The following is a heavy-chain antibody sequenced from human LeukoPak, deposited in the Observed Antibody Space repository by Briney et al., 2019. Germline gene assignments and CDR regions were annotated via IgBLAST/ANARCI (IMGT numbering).Heavy chain of an antibody. J-gene: IGHJ4*02. V-gene: IGHV4-59*05. CDR2: VHYSGST. CDR3: ATAAIDYFDY. Sequence: KPSETLSLTCTVSGDSISSHYWNWIRQPPGKGLEWIGCVHYSGSTNYNPSLKSRVTISVDTSKNQFSLKLSSVTAADTAVYYCATAAIDYFDYWGQGTLVTVSS. CDR1: GDSISSHY. D-gene: IGHD2-15*01.